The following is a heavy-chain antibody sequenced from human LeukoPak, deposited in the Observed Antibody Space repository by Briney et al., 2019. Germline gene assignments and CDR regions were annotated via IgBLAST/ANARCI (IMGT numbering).Heavy chain of an antibody. CDR2: IYYTGSS. J-gene: IGHJ3*01. CDR1: GGSFSGYY. V-gene: IGHV4-59*01. D-gene: IGHD2-21*02. Sequence: PSETLSLTCAVYGGSFSGYYWNWIRQPPGEGLEWIGYIYYTGSSNYNPSLKSRVSISLDTSKNQFSLKLSSVTAADTAVYYCARRVVVVTANDKSDAFDVWGQGTVVTVSS. CDR3: ARRVVVVTANDKSDAFDV.